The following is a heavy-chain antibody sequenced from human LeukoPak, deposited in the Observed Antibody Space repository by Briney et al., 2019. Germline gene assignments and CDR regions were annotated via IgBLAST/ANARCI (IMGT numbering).Heavy chain of an antibody. Sequence: SETLSLTCTVSGGSISSGSYYWSWIRQPAGKGLGWIGRIYTSGSTNYNPSLESRATISIDTSKNQVSLKVSSVTAADTAVYYCARSDSSGYYPNFDYWGQGTLVTVSS. CDR3: ARSDSSGYYPNFDY. J-gene: IGHJ4*02. CDR1: GGSISSGSYY. D-gene: IGHD3-22*01. CDR2: IYTSGST. V-gene: IGHV4-61*02.